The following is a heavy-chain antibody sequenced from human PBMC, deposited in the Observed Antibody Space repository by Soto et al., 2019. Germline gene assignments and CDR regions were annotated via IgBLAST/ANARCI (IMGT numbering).Heavy chain of an antibody. J-gene: IGHJ4*02. Sequence: PGGPIRLSCSGSVFNFSNHYMVWARRAPGKGLEWVSSISRSGANIHYADSVKGRFTISRDNARNSLYLQMNSLRAEDTARYFCARGINRSGDDWGQGTQVTVSS. V-gene: IGHV3-21*04. CDR1: VFNFSNHY. CDR2: ISRSGANI. CDR3: ARGINRSGDD. D-gene: IGHD3-10*01.